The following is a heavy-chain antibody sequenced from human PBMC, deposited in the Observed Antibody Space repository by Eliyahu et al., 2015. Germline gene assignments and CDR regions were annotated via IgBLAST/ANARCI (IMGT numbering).Heavy chain of an antibody. Sequence: GKGLEWIGSIYYSGSTYYNPSLKSRVTISVDTSKNQFSLKLSSVTAADTAVYYCARHAGDSSGYYPVDYWGQGTPGHR. CDR2: IYYSGST. CDR3: ARHAGDSSGYYPVDY. D-gene: IGHD3-22*01. J-gene: IGHJ4*02. V-gene: IGHV4-39*01.